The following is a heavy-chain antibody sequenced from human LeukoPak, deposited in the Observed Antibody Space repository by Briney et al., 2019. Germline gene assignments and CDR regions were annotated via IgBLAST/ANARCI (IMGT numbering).Heavy chain of an antibody. D-gene: IGHD2-15*01. Sequence: SETLSLTCTVSGGSVSSGNYYWSWIRQPPGKGLEWIGHIYYSGNTNYKPSLKSRVTISVDTSKNQFSLKLSSVTAADTAVYYCASIFLGYCSGGSCYSDKDYYYYGMDVWGQGTTVTVSS. CDR1: GGSVSSGNYY. CDR3: ASIFLGYCSGGSCYSDKDYYYYGMDV. J-gene: IGHJ6*02. CDR2: IYYSGNT. V-gene: IGHV4-61*01.